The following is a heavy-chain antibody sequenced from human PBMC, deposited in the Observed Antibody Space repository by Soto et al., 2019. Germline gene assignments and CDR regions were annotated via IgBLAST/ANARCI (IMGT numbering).Heavy chain of an antibody. Sequence: QITLQEAGPTLVKPTQTLTLTCTVSGFSLTTSGMTLGWIRQPPGKAPEWLALAQHYSPSLQSRLTFTKDASKNQGVLTMTDVDPADPATYYCKLRHDSSMGPIYWGQGIHVTVSS. CDR2: AQ. D-gene: IGHD2-2*01. CDR3: KLRHDSSMGPIY. CDR1: GFSLTTSGMT. V-gene: IGHV2-5*01. J-gene: IGHJ4*02.